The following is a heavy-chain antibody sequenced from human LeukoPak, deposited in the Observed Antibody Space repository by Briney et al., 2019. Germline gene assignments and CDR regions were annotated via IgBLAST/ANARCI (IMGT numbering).Heavy chain of an antibody. CDR3: AKDPVFAYSEDY. Sequence: GGSLRLSCAASGFTFSSYGMHWVRQAPGKGLEWVAFIRYDGSNKYYADSVKGRFTISRDNSKNTLYLQMNSLRAEDTAVYYCAKDPVFAYSEDYWGQGTLVTVSS. CDR1: GFTFSSYG. V-gene: IGHV3-30*02. J-gene: IGHJ4*02. CDR2: IRYDGSNK. D-gene: IGHD3-3*01.